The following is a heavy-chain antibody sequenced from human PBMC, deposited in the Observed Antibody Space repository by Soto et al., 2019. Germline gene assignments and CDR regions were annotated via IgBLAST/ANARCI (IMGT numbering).Heavy chain of an antibody. Sequence: QVQLVESGGGVVQPGRSLRLSCAASGFTFSSYGMHWVRQAPGKGLEWVALISFDGSNTYYADSVKGRFTISRDNFQNTLYLQMHSLRAEDTSLYYCGAGQFFSDYWGQGTLVTVSS. J-gene: IGHJ4*02. CDR1: GFTFSSYG. CDR2: ISFDGSNT. CDR3: GAGQFFSDY. V-gene: IGHV3-30*03. D-gene: IGHD6-19*01.